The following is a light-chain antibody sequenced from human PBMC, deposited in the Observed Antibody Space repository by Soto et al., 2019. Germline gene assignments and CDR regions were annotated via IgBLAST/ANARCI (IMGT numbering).Light chain of an antibody. J-gene: IGLJ3*02. CDR3: CSYAGSYTWV. CDR1: SSDVGGYNY. Sequence: QSVLTQPRSVSGSPGQSVTISCTGTSSDVGGYNYVSWYQQHPGKAPKLMIYDVSKRPSGVPDRFSGSKSGNTASLTISGLQAEDEADYYCCSYAGSYTWVFGGGTQRTVL. CDR2: DVS. V-gene: IGLV2-11*01.